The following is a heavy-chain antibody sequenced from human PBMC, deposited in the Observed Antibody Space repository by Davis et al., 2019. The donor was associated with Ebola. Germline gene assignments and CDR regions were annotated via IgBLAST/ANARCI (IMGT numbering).Heavy chain of an antibody. V-gene: IGHV4-59*08. J-gene: IGHJ3*02. D-gene: IGHD1-26*01. CDR2: TYYSGST. Sequence: PSETLSLTCTVSGASTATYYWSWIRQPPGKGLEWIGNTYYSGSTNYNPSLKSQVTISIDVSRNQFSLELNSVTAADTALYYCATSSSGSYFDAFDIWGQGTMVIVSS. CDR3: ATSSSGSYFDAFDI. CDR1: GASTATYY.